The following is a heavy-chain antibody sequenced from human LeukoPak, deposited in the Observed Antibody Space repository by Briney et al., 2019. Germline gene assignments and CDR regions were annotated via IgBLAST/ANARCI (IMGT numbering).Heavy chain of an antibody. D-gene: IGHD6-13*01. CDR1: GGSFSGYY. CDR2: INHSGST. J-gene: IGHJ4*02. V-gene: IGHV4-34*01. Sequence: SETLSLTCAVYGGSFSGYYWGWIRQPPGKGLEWIGEINHSGSTNYNPSLKSRFTISVDTSKNQFSLKLSSVTAADTAVYYCARGDAGFDYWGQGTLVTVSS. CDR3: ARGDAGFDY.